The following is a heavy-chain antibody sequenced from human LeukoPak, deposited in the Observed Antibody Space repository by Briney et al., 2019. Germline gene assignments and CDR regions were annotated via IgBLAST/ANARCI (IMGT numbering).Heavy chain of an antibody. D-gene: IGHD5-12*01. CDR3: ARPYNGYHY. Sequence: ASVKVSCKASGYTFTGYGISWVRQAPGQGLEWMGWISAYNGNTNYAQKLQGRVTITRDTSASTVYMELSSLRSEDTAVYYCARPYNGYHYWGPGTLVTVSS. CDR1: GYTFTGYG. V-gene: IGHV1-18*01. J-gene: IGHJ4*02. CDR2: ISAYNGNT.